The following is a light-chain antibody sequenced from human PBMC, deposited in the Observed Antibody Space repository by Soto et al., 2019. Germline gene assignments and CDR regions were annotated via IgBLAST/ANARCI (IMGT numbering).Light chain of an antibody. CDR3: QQYDNLPLT. CDR1: QDISNY. CDR2: DAS. J-gene: IGKJ4*01. Sequence: DIQMTQSPSSLSASVGDRVTITCQASQDISNYLNWYQQKPGKAPKLLIYDASNLETGVQSRFSGSGSGTDFTLTISSLQAEDIATYYCQQYDNLPLTFGGGTKVEIK. V-gene: IGKV1-33*01.